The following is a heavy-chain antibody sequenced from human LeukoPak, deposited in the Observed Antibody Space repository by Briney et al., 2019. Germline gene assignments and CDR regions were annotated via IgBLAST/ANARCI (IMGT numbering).Heavy chain of an antibody. D-gene: IGHD3-16*01. J-gene: IGHJ6*04. CDR1: ELTFSGYV. V-gene: IGHV3-23*01. CDR2: ISDSGDST. Sequence: GGSLRLSCAASELTFSGYVMSWVRQAPGKGPEWVSGISDSGDSTSYAESVKGRFTISRDNSKDTLYLQMNSLRAEDTAAYYCAKGRLGDYYSMDVWGKGTTVTVSS. CDR3: AKGRLGDYYSMDV.